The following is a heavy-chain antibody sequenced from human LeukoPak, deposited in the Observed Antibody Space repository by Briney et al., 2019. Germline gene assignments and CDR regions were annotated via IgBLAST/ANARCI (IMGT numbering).Heavy chain of an antibody. D-gene: IGHD6-6*01. J-gene: IGHJ6*03. V-gene: IGHV1-69*06. CDR2: IIPIFGTA. Sequence: ASVKVSCKASGGTFSSYAISWVRQAPGQGLEWMGGIIPIFGTANYVQKFQGRVTITADKSTSTAYMELSSLRSEDTAVYYCARGIAARRTRYYYYMDVWGKGTTVTVSS. CDR1: GGTFSSYA. CDR3: ARGIAARRTRYYYYMDV.